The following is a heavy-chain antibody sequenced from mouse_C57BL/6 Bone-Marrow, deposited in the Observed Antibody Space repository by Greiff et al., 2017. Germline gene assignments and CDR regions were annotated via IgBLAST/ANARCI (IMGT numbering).Heavy chain of an antibody. Sequence: EVQLQESGGGLVQPGGSLKLSCAASGFTFSDYGMAWVRQAPRKGPEWVAFISNLAYSIYYADTVTGRFTISRENAKNTLYLEMSSLRSEDTAMYYCARRGADGYYDYWGQGNTLTVSS. V-gene: IGHV5-15*01. D-gene: IGHD2-3*01. J-gene: IGHJ2*01. CDR1: GFTFSDYG. CDR3: ARRGADGYYDY. CDR2: ISNLAYSI.